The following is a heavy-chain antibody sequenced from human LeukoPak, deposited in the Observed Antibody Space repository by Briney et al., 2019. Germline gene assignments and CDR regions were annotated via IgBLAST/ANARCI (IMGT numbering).Heavy chain of an antibody. CDR2: IRYDGSGQ. Sequence: GGSLRLSCSASGFTFNTCGMHWVRQAPGKGLEWVAFIRYDGSGQYYGDSAKGRFTISRDNSKNTLYLQMNSPSSEDTAVYYCAKDRSHNDSVGYRNFDHWGQGTLVTVSS. CDR3: AKDRSHNDSVGYRNFDH. V-gene: IGHV3-30*02. J-gene: IGHJ4*02. CDR1: GFTFNTCG. D-gene: IGHD3-22*01.